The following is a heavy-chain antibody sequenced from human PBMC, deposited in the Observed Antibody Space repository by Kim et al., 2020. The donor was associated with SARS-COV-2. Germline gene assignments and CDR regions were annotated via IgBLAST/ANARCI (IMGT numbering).Heavy chain of an antibody. Sequence: YDNPTPKSRVTITVDTSKNQFSLKLSSVTAADTAVYYCAREGERQLEFDYWGQGTLVTVSS. D-gene: IGHD6-6*01. CDR3: AREGERQLEFDY. J-gene: IGHJ4*02. V-gene: IGHV4-31*02.